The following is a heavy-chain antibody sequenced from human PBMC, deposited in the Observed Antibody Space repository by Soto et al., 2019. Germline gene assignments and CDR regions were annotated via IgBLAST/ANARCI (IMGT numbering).Heavy chain of an antibody. V-gene: IGHV3-11*06. J-gene: IGHJ6*02. Sequence: GSLRLSCAASGFTFSDHYMSWIRQAPGKGLEWVSYISKTTTDTDYADSVKGRFTISRDNAKNSLYLQMNSLRAEDTAVYYCSRGHHSMDVWGQGTAVTVSS. CDR1: GFTFSDHY. CDR3: SRGHHSMDV. CDR2: ISKTTTDT.